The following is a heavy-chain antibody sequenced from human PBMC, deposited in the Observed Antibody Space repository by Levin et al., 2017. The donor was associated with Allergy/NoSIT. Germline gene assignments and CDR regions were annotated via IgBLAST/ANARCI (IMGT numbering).Heavy chain of an antibody. J-gene: IGHJ3*02. D-gene: IGHD3-3*01. CDR3: ARDITIFGEDGAFDI. CDR2: IYYSGST. V-gene: IGHV4-59*01. Sequence: PGGSLRLSCTVSGGSISSYYWSWIRQPPGKGLEWIGYIYYSGSTNYNPSLKSRVTISVDTSKNQFSLKLSSVTAADTAVYYCARDITIFGEDGAFDIWGQGTMVTVSS. CDR1: GGSISSYY.